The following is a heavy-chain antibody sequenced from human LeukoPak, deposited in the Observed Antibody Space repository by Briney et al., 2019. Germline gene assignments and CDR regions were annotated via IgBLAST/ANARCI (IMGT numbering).Heavy chain of an antibody. D-gene: IGHD3-22*01. CDR2: INTYNGNT. V-gene: IGHV1-18*01. CDR1: GYTFTTYG. Sequence: ASVKVSCKASGYTFTTYGISWVRQAPGQGLEWMGWINTYNGNTNYAQKFQGRVTMTEDTSTDTAYMELSSLRSEDTAVYYCATSTYYYDSSYPGAHAFDIWGQGTMVTVSS. CDR3: ATSTYYYDSSYPGAHAFDI. J-gene: IGHJ3*02.